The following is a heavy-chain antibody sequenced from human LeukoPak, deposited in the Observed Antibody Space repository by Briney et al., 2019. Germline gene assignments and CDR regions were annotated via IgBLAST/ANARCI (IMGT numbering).Heavy chain of an antibody. V-gene: IGHV3-23*01. D-gene: IGHD3-22*01. J-gene: IGHJ6*02. CDR2: ISGSGRTT. Sequence: GGSLRLSCVGSGFTFSSYAMSWVRQAPGKGLEWVSAISGSGRTTHSADSVKDRFTISRDNFKNTLFLELNSLRAEDTAVYYCTKAGDYYDSSAYYNYYYGMDVWGQGTTVTVSS. CDR3: TKAGDYYDSSAYYNYYYGMDV. CDR1: GFTFSSYA.